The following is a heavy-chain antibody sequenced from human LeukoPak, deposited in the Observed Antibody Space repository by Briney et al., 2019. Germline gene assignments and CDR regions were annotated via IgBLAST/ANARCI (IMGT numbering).Heavy chain of an antibody. CDR1: GGTFSSYA. CDR2: IIPIFGTA. Sequence: GASVKVSCKASGGTFSSYAISWVRQAPGQGLEWMGGIIPIFGTANYAQKFQGRVTITADKSTSTAYMELSSLRSEDTAVYYCASLHIYYDFWSGPTHHYYYYMDVWGKGTTATVSS. D-gene: IGHD3-3*01. V-gene: IGHV1-69*06. CDR3: ASLHIYYDFWSGPTHHYYYYMDV. J-gene: IGHJ6*03.